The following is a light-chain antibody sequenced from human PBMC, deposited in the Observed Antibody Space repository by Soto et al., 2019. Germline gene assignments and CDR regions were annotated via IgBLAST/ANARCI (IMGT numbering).Light chain of an antibody. Sequence: QSVLTQPPSVSGAPGQRVTLSCSGSSSNIGAGFDVHWYQHLPGTAPKLLIYGNTNRPSGVPDRFSGSKSGTSASLAITGLQAEDEADYYCQSYDSSLNDVFGTGTKLTVL. CDR1: SSNIGAGFD. J-gene: IGLJ1*01. V-gene: IGLV1-40*01. CDR2: GNT. CDR3: QSYDSSLNDV.